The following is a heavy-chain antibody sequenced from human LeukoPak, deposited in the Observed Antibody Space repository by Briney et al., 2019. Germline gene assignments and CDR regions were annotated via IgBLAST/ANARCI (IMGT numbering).Heavy chain of an antibody. CDR3: ASLQTDPTVVNGF. J-gene: IGHJ4*02. V-gene: IGHV3-11*04. D-gene: IGHD4-11*01. Sequence: PGGSLRLSCAASGFTFSDYYMSWIRQAPGKGLEWVSYISSSGSTIYYADSVKGRFTISRDNAKNSLYLQMNSLRAEDTAVYYCASLQTDPTVVNGFWGQGTLVTVSS. CDR2: ISSSGSTI. CDR1: GFTFSDYY.